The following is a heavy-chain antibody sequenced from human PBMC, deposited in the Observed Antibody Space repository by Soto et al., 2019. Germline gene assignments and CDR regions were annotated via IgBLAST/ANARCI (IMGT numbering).Heavy chain of an antibody. D-gene: IGHD3-10*01. CDR1: GDSLSSETNY. Sequence: PSETLSLTCTVSGDSLSSETNYWARIRQTPGKGLEWVGSIYYSGYTNFNPSLESRVTISVDMSKNQLSLKLKSLTAADTAVYYCACPPTDRFGKLFVYWGQGILVTVSS. CDR3: ACPPTDRFGKLFVY. V-gene: IGHV4-39*01. J-gene: IGHJ4*02. CDR2: IYYSGYT.